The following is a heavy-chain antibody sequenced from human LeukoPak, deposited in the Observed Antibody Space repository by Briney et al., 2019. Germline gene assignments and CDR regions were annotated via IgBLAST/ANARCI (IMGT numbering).Heavy chain of an antibody. D-gene: IGHD2-2*01. CDR2: ISGSGGSA. CDR1: GFTFSTYA. J-gene: IGHJ6*03. V-gene: IGHV3-23*01. CDR3: ATKLGYCSSTSCYYYYYYYMDV. Sequence: PGGSLRLSCAASGFTFSTYAMSWVRQAPGKGLEWVSAISGSGGSAYYADSVKGRSTISRDNSKNTLYLQMNSLRAEDTAVYYCATKLGYCSSTSCYYYYYYYMDVWGKGTTVTVSS.